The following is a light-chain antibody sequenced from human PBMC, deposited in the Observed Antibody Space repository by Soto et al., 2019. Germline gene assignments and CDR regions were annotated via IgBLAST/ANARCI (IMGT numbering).Light chain of an antibody. CDR1: QSVSSSY. CDR3: HQHGSSPLT. J-gene: IGKJ4*01. V-gene: IGKV3-20*01. Sequence: EIVLTQSPGTLSLSPGERATLSCRASQSVSSSYLAWYQQKPGQAPPLLIDGASTSATAIPDSFSGSGAGTEFIPPTSSLQPADFVVYYCHQHGSSPLTFGGGTKVDIK. CDR2: GAS.